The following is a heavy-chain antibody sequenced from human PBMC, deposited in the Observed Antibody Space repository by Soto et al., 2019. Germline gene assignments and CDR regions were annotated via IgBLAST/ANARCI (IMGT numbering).Heavy chain of an antibody. J-gene: IGHJ4*02. V-gene: IGHV1-3*05. CDR1: GYTFTSYA. Sequence: QVQLVQSGAEEKKPGASVKVSCKASGYTFTSYAMHWVRQAPGQRLECRGWINAGNGNTKYSQKFQGRVTITRDTSASTAYMELSSLRSEDTAVYYCARVTGYYYVDYCGQGTLVTVSS. D-gene: IGHD3-9*01. CDR3: ARVTGYYYVDY. CDR2: INAGNGNT.